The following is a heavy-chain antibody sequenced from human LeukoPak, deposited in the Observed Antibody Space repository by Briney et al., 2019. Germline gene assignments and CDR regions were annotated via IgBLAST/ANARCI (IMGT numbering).Heavy chain of an antibody. CDR1: GYTFTSYD. V-gene: IGHV1-8*01. Sequence: ASVKVSCQASGYTFTSYDINWVRQATGQGLEWMGWMNPNSGNTGYAQKFQGRVTMTRNTSISTAYMELSSLRSEDTAVYYCCRAVAPYTIFGVVLGGYWGQGTRVTVSS. D-gene: IGHD3-3*01. CDR3: CRAVAPYTIFGVVLGGY. CDR2: MNPNSGNT. J-gene: IGHJ4*02.